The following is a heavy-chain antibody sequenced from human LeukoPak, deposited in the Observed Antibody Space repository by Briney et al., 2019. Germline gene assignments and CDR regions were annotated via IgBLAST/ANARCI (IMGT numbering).Heavy chain of an antibody. CDR3: ARDLSATARAYDY. CDR2: IAISATYI. Sequence: SGGSLRLSCAASGFILSDYNMSWVRQAQGKGLQWVSFIAISATYITYADSVKGRFTISRDNAKNSLYLQMNSLRAEDTAVYYCARDLSATARAYDYWGQGTLVTVSS. V-gene: IGHV3-21*01. J-gene: IGHJ4*02. D-gene: IGHD1-26*01. CDR1: GFILSDYN.